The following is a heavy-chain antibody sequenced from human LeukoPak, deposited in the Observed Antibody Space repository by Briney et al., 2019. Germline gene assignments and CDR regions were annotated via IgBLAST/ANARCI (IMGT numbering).Heavy chain of an antibody. V-gene: IGHV3-30*18. J-gene: IGHJ6*02. CDR2: ISYDGSNK. Sequence: GGSLRLSCAASGFTFSSYGMHWVRQAPGKGLEWVAVISYDGSNKYYADSVKGRFTISRDNFKNTLYLQMNSLRAEDTAVYYCAKDLPTPNSIVVVPAAKTGANGMDVWGQGTTVTVSS. CDR1: GFTFSSYG. CDR3: AKDLPTPNSIVVVPAAKTGANGMDV. D-gene: IGHD2-2*01.